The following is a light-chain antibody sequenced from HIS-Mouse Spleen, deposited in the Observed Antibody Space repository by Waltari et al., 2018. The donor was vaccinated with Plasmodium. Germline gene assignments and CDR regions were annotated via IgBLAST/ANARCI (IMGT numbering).Light chain of an antibody. CDR3: QQYNNWSFT. V-gene: IGKV3-15*01. CDR2: GAS. CDR1: QSVSSN. J-gene: IGKJ3*01. Sequence: ILMMQSPATLSVAQGDRATLSCRASQSVSSNLAWFQQKPGQAPRLLIYGASTRATGIPARFSGSGSGTEFTLTISSLQSEDFAVYYCQQYNNWSFTFGPGTKVDIK.